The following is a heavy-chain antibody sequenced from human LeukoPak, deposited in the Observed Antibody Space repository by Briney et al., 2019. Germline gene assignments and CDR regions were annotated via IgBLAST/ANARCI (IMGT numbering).Heavy chain of an antibody. CDR2: INPNSGGT. CDR1: VYTFTGYY. CDR3: ARGELSVNWKGDAFDI. Sequence: VSVKVSCKASVYTFTGYYMHWVRQSPGQGLEWMGWINPNSGGTNYAQKFQGWVTMTRDTSISTAYMELSRLRSDDTAVYYCARGELSVNWKGDAFDIWCQGTMVTVSS. J-gene: IGHJ3*02. D-gene: IGHD1-20*01. V-gene: IGHV1-2*04.